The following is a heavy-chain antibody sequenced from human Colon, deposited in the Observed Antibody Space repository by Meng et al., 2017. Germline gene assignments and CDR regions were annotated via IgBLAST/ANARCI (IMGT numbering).Heavy chain of an antibody. CDR2: INPDGSST. Sequence: VETGGALVQPGGSLRLSCGASGFTFSFSWMHWVRRVPGKGLVWVSRINPDGSSTNYADSVKGRFTISRDNAKNTLSLQMNSLRAEDTAVYYCVRIAAPGAVDYWGQGTLVTVSS. CDR3: VRIAAPGAVDY. V-gene: IGHV3-74*01. J-gene: IGHJ4*02. CDR1: GFTFSFSW. D-gene: IGHD6-13*01.